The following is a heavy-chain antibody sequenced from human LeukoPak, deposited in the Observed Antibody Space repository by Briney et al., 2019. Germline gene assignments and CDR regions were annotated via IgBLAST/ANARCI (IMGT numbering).Heavy chain of an antibody. J-gene: IGHJ4*02. V-gene: IGHV4-59*01. Sequence: SETLSLTCTVSGGSISNDYWSWIRQPPGKGLEWIGDIHYSGSTNYNPSLKSRVTISVDTSKNQFSLKLSSVTAADTAVYYCARFYDRSGPHFDYWGQGTLVTVSS. CDR2: IHYSGST. CDR1: GGSISNDY. D-gene: IGHD3-22*01. CDR3: ARFYDRSGPHFDY.